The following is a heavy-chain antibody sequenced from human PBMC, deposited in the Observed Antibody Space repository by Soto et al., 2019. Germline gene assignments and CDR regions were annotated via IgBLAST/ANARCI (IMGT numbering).Heavy chain of an antibody. CDR2: IVVGSGNT. CDR3: AAEAAARPGSLDY. Sequence: RGQRLEWIGWIVVGSGNTNYAQKFQERVTITRDMSTSTAYMELSSLRSEDTAVYYCAAEAAARPGSLDYWGQGTLVTVSS. J-gene: IGHJ4*02. D-gene: IGHD6-6*01. V-gene: IGHV1-58*01.